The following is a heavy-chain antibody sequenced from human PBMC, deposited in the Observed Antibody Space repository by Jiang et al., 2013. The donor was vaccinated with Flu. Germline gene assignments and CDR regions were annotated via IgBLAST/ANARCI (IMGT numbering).Heavy chain of an antibody. CDR3: TTGLKYHDILTGRPGY. Sequence: GAEVKKPGATVKISCKVSGHTFTDYYMHWVQQAPGKGFEWMGLVDPEDGEAIYAEKFQGRVTLTADTSADTAYMELSSLRSEDTAVYYCTTGLKYHDILTGRPGYWGQGTLVTVAS. D-gene: IGHD3-9*01. V-gene: IGHV1-69-2*01. CDR1: GHTFTDYY. J-gene: IGHJ4*02. CDR2: VDPEDGEA.